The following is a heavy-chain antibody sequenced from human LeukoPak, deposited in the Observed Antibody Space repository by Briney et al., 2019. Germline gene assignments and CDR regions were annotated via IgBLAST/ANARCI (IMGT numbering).Heavy chain of an antibody. CDR2: ISYDGSNK. Sequence: GRSLRLSCAASGLTFSSYGMHWVRQAPGKGLEWVAVISYDGSNKYYADSLKGRFTISRDNSKNTLYLQMNSLRAEDTAVYYCAKVLTRNGATTSDYWGQGTLVTVSS. V-gene: IGHV3-30*18. D-gene: IGHD1-26*01. CDR3: AKVLTRNGATTSDY. J-gene: IGHJ4*02. CDR1: GLTFSSYG.